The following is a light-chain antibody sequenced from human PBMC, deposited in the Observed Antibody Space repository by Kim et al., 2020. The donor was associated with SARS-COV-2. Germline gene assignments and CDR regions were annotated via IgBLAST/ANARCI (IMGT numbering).Light chain of an antibody. Sequence: GQSVTISCTGTSSSVGGYNYVSWYQQPPGKAPKLMIYDVSKRPSGVPDRFSGSKSGNTASLTISGLQAEDEADYYCCSYAGSYTWVFGGGTKLTVL. CDR3: CSYAGSYTWV. J-gene: IGLJ3*02. V-gene: IGLV2-11*01. CDR2: DVS. CDR1: SSSVGGYNY.